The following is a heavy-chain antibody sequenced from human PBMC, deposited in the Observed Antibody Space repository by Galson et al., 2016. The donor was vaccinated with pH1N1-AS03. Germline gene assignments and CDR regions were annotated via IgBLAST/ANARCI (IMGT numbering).Heavy chain of an antibody. D-gene: IGHD1-1*01. V-gene: IGHV1-18*04. CDR1: GYTFTSYG. J-gene: IGHJ4*02. CDR2: ISPFNADT. CDR3: ARWLRNDASFFDY. Sequence: SVKVSCKASGYTFTSYGLSWLRQAPGQGLEWMGWISPFNADTKYVEKFQDRVTMTSDLSARIAYMESRNLRSDDTAVYYCARWLRNDASFFDYWGQGTLVTVSS.